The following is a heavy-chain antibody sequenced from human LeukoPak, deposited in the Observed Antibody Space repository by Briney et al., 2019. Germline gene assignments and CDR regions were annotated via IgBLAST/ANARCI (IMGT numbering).Heavy chain of an antibody. D-gene: IGHD1-26*01. Sequence: GRSLRLYCAASGFSFSDHAMHWVRQAPGKGLEWVAAIWADGSDKYYLDSVKGRFTVSRDNPTSTLILRLDRLRVDDTAIYYCARHGSGRDYFVPLDNWGRGTLVTVSS. J-gene: IGHJ4*02. CDR1: GFSFSDHA. CDR3: ARHGSGRDYFVPLDN. CDR2: IWADGSDK. V-gene: IGHV3-33*02.